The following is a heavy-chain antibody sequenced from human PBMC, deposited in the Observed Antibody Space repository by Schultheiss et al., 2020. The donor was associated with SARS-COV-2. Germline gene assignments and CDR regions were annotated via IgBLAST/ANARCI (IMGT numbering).Heavy chain of an antibody. Sequence: GGSLRLSCAASGFTFSSYAMHWVRQAPGKGLEWVAVISYDGSNKYYADSVKGRFTISRDNSKNTLYLQMNSLRAEDTAVYYCAKRKTAGSSSWLLDYWGQGTLVTVSS. CDR3: AKRKTAGSSSWLLDY. CDR1: GFTFSSYA. V-gene: IGHV3-30-3*02. CDR2: ISYDGSNK. D-gene: IGHD6-13*01. J-gene: IGHJ4*02.